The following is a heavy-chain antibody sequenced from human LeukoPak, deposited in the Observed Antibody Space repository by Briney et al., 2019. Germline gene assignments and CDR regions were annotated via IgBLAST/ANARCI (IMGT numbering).Heavy chain of an antibody. CDR1: GFPFSSYE. Sequence: GALELSCCASGFPFSSYEMKWVRPAPGEGLEGVSYLSSSGRTIYYADSVKGRFTISRDNAKNSLYLQMNSLRAEDTAVYYCARGGGRPYCSGGSCYSWFDPWGQGTLVTVSS. J-gene: IGHJ5*02. CDR2: LSSSGRTI. CDR3: ARGGGRPYCSGGSCYSWFDP. V-gene: IGHV3-48*03. D-gene: IGHD2-15*01.